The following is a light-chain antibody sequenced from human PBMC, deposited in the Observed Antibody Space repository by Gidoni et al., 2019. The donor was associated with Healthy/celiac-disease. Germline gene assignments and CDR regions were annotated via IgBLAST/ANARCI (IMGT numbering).Light chain of an antibody. CDR3: QQYGSSPT. CDR1: QSVSSSY. V-gene: IGKV3-20*01. Sequence: EIVLTQSPGTLSLSPRERATLSCRASQSVSSSYLAWYQQKPGQAPRLLIYGASSRATGIPDRFSGSGSGTDFTLTISRLEPEDVAVYYCQQYGSSPTFGQGTKVEIK. CDR2: GAS. J-gene: IGKJ1*01.